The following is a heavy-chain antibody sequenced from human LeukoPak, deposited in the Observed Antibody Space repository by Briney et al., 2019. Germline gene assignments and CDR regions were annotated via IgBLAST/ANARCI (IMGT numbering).Heavy chain of an antibody. J-gene: IGHJ4*02. D-gene: IGHD1-26*01. CDR2: IKQDGSEK. Sequence: QTGGSLRLSCAASGLTFGSYWMSWVRQAPGKGLEWVANIKQDGSEKYYVDSVKGRFTISRDNAKNSLYLQMNSLTDEDTAVYYCARDGRGTLDYWGQGTLVTVSS. CDR3: ARDGRGTLDY. V-gene: IGHV3-7*01. CDR1: GLTFGSYW.